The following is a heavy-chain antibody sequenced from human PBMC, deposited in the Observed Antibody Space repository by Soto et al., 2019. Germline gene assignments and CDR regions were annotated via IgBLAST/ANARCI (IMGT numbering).Heavy chain of an antibody. Sequence: PGGSLRLSCAASGFTFSSYCMHWVRQAPGKGLEWVSSISSSSSYIYYADSVKGRFTISRDNAKNSLYLQLNSLRAEDTAVYYCARGSIGSGRKARAFDIWGQGTMVTVSS. CDR2: ISSSSSYI. CDR1: GFTFSSYC. J-gene: IGHJ3*02. CDR3: ARGSIGSGRKARAFDI. V-gene: IGHV3-21*01. D-gene: IGHD3-10*01.